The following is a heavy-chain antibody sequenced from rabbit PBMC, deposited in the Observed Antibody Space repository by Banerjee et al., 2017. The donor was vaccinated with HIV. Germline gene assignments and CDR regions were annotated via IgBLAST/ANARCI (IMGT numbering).Heavy chain of an antibody. D-gene: IGHD3-3*01. CDR3: ARGYAGVLDL. Sequence: QQLEESGGGLVKPGGTLTLTCKASGIDFSSYYYMCWVRQAPGKGLELIACIYTGSSGSTYYASWAKGRFTISKTSSTTVTLQMTSLTAADTATYFCARGYAGVLDLWGPGTL. CDR1: GIDFSSYYY. CDR2: IYTGSSGST. V-gene: IGHV1S40*01. J-gene: IGHJ4*01.